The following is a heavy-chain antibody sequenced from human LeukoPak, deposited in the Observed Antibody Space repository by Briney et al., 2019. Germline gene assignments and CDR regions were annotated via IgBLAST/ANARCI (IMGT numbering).Heavy chain of an antibody. Sequence: GGSLRLSCAASGFTFSSYAMSWVRQAPGKGLEWVSAISGSGGSTYYADSVKGRFTISRDNSKNTLYLQMNSLRAEDTAVYYCAKDDRYIVVDLNQIDYWGQGTLVTVSS. V-gene: IGHV3-23*01. CDR3: AKDDRYIVVDLNQIDY. J-gene: IGHJ4*02. D-gene: IGHD2-2*01. CDR1: GFTFSSYA. CDR2: ISGSGGST.